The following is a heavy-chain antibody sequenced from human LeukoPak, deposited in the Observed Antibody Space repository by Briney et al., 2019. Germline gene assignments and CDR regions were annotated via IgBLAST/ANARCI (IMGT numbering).Heavy chain of an antibody. Sequence: GESLKISCKGSGYSFTSYWIGWVRQMPGEGLEWMGIIYPGDSDTRYSPSFQGQVTISADKSISTAYLQWSSLKASDTAMYYCARKDGYSSSEYYFDYWGQGTLVTVSS. J-gene: IGHJ4*02. CDR2: IYPGDSDT. CDR1: GYSFTSYW. D-gene: IGHD6-13*01. V-gene: IGHV5-51*01. CDR3: ARKDGYSSSEYYFDY.